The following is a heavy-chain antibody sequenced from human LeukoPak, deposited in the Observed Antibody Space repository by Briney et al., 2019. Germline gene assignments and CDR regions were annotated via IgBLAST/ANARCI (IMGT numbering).Heavy chain of an antibody. V-gene: IGHV4-4*08. CDR1: GGSFSTNI. J-gene: IGHJ2*01. CDR3: ARERPRAAAGRRDWYFDL. Sequence: SETLSLTCTVSGGSFSTNIWSWIRQPPGKGLEWIAYIQKSGTTSYNPPLKSRVTISVDTSKNQFSLKLSSVTAADTAVYYCARERPRAAAGRRDWYFDLWGRGTLVTVSS. D-gene: IGHD6-13*01. CDR2: IQKSGTT.